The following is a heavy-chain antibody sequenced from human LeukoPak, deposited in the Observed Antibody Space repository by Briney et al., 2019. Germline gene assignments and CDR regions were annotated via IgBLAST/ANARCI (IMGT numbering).Heavy chain of an antibody. V-gene: IGHV3-23*01. J-gene: IGHJ3*02. CDR1: GFTFSSYA. CDR3: AKGFVVVPAATLDAFDI. CDR2: ISGSGGST. Sequence: GGSQRLSCAASGFTFSSYAMSWVRQAPGKGLEWVSAISGSGGSTYYADSVKGRFTISRDNSKNTLYLQMNSLRAEDTAVYYCAKGFVVVPAATLDAFDIWGQGTMVTVSS. D-gene: IGHD2-2*01.